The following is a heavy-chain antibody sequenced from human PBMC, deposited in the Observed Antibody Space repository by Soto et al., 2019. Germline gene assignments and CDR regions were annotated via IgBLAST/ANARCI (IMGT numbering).Heavy chain of an antibody. CDR1: GGSISSYY. Sequence: SETLSLTCTVSGGSISSYYWSWIRQPPGKGLEWIGYIYYSGSTNYNPSLKSRVTISVDTSKNQFSLKLSSVTAADTAVYYCASSFSSSWYGSIDYWGQGTLVTVSS. CDR2: IYYSGST. D-gene: IGHD6-13*01. J-gene: IGHJ4*02. V-gene: IGHV4-59*01. CDR3: ASSFSSSWYGSIDY.